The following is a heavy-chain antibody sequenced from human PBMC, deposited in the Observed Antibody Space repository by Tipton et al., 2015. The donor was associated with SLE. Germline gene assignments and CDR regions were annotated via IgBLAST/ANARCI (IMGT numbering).Heavy chain of an antibody. CDR2: IYYSGST. CDR1: GGSISSSSYY. V-gene: IGHV4-39*01. Sequence: TLSLTCTVSGGSISSSSYYWGWIRQPPGKGLEWMGSIYYSGSTYYNPSLKSRVTISVDTSKNLFSLKLSSVTAADTAVYDCARHCAGYFDLLGRGTLVTVSS. J-gene: IGHJ2*01. CDR3: ARHCAGYFDL.